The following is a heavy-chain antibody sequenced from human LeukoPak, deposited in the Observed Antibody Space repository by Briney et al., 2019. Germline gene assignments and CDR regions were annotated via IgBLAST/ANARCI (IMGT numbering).Heavy chain of an antibody. V-gene: IGHV3-74*01. J-gene: IGHJ2*01. CDR2: IKSDGSTT. D-gene: IGHD4-17*01. CDR1: GFTFSSYG. CDR3: ARDQTYGDYWYFDL. Sequence: GGSLRLSCAASGFTFSSYGMHWVRQVPGKGLVWVSRIKSDGSTTTYADSVKGRFTISRDSAKNTLYLQMNSLRAEDTAVYYCARDQTYGDYWYFDLWGRGTLVTVSS.